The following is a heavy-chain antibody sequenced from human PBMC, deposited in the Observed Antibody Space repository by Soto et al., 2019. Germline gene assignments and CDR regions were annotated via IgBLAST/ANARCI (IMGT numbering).Heavy chain of an antibody. J-gene: IGHJ6*02. Sequence: EVQLLESGGGLVQPGGSLRLSCAASGFTFSSYAMSWVRQAPGKGLEWVSAISGSGGSTYYADSVKGRFTISRDISKNTLYLQMNSLRAEETAVYYCAKEQKGANWRYGMDVWGQGTTVTVSS. D-gene: IGHD3-3*01. CDR1: GFTFSSYA. CDR2: ISGSGGST. CDR3: AKEQKGANWRYGMDV. V-gene: IGHV3-23*01.